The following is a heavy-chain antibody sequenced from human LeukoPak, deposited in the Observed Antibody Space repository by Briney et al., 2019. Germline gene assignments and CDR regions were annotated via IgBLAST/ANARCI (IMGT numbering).Heavy chain of an antibody. Sequence: GGSLRLSCAASGFTVSTNYMTWVRQAPGKGLEWVSVIYSGGTTFYADSVKGRFTISRDSSKNTLYLEMNSLRAEDTAVYYCARDFPSLTASDYWGQGTLVSVSS. CDR2: IYSGGTT. CDR1: GFTVSTNY. CDR3: ARDFPSLTASDY. J-gene: IGHJ4*02. D-gene: IGHD2-21*02. V-gene: IGHV3-66*01.